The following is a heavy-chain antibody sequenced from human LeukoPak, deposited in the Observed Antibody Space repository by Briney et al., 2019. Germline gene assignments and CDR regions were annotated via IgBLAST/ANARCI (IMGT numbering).Heavy chain of an antibody. Sequence: GGSLRLSCAASGFTFSSYGMHWVRQAPGKGLEWVAFIRYDGSNKYYADSVKGRFTISRDNSKISLYLQMNSLRAEDTAVYYCAKDCCSGSYSFFDYWGQGTLVTVSS. J-gene: IGHJ4*02. CDR1: GFTFSSYG. D-gene: IGHD1-26*01. CDR3: AKDCCSGSYSFFDY. V-gene: IGHV3-30*02. CDR2: IRYDGSNK.